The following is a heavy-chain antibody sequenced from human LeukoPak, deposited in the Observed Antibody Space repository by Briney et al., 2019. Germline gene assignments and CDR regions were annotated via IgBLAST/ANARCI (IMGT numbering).Heavy chain of an antibody. J-gene: IGHJ4*02. CDR2: IYYSGST. CDR3: ARGDSGSYYQSDY. CDR1: GGSISSYY. V-gene: IGHV4-59*01. D-gene: IGHD1-26*01. Sequence: SETLSLTCTVPGGSISSYYWSWIRQPPGKGLEWIGYIYYSGSTNYNPSLKSRVTISVDTSKNQFSLKLSSVTAADTAVYYCARGDSGSYYQSDYWGQGTLVTVSS.